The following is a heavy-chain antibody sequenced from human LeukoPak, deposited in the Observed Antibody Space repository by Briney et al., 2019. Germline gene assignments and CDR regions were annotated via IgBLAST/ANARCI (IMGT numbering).Heavy chain of an antibody. CDR2: ISGSGGST. J-gene: IGHJ4*02. V-gene: IGHV3-23*01. D-gene: IGHD5-18*01. CDR1: GFTFSSYA. Sequence: PGGSLRLSCAASGFTFSSYAMSWVRQAPGKGLEWDPAISGSGGSTYYADSVKGRFTISIDNSKNTLYLQMNSLRAEDTAVYYCAKDQDTAMAPNFDYWGQGTLVTVSS. CDR3: AKDQDTAMAPNFDY.